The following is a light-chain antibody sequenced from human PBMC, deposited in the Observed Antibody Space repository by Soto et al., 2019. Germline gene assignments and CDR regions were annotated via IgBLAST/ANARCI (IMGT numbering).Light chain of an antibody. CDR1: SSDVGGFNY. CDR3: CSYAGGYTHYV. Sequence: QSVLTQPPSVSGSPGQSVTISCTGTSSDVGGFNYVSWYRHHPGKAPKLMIYDVSKRPSGVPDRFSGSKSGNTASLTISGLQAEDEADYYCCSYAGGYTHYVFATGTKVTVL. J-gene: IGLJ1*01. CDR2: DVS. V-gene: IGLV2-11*01.